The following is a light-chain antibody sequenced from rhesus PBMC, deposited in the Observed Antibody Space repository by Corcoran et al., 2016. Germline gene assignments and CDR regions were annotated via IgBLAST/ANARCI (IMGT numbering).Light chain of an antibody. Sequence: DIQMTQSPSSLSASAGDTVTITCRASQSISSWLAWYQQKPGKAPKVLIYEASTLQSGVPSRLSGSGSGTDFTLPYSSLPSEVFATYYYQQYGSSPLTFSGGAKVESK. CDR3: QQYGSSPLT. V-gene: IGKV1-22*01. CDR1: QSISSW. J-gene: IGKJ4*01. CDR2: EAS.